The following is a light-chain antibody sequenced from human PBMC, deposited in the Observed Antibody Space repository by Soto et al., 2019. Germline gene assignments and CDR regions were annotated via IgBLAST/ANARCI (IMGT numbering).Light chain of an antibody. J-gene: IGKJ1*01. CDR3: QQYNNWPSWT. Sequence: EIVMTQSPATLSVSPGERATLSCRASQSVSSNLAWYQQKPGQAPRLLIYGASTRATGIQARFSGSGSGTEFTLTISRLQSEDVAVYYGQQYNNWPSWTVGQGTKVEIE. CDR1: QSVSSN. CDR2: GAS. V-gene: IGKV3-15*01.